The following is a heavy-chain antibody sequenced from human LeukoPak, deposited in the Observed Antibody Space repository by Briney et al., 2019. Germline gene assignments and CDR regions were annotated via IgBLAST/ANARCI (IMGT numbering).Heavy chain of an antibody. J-gene: IGHJ4*02. CDR3: AREGDYYGSGSSVQ. CDR1: GESFSGYH. Sequence: PSETLSLTCGVYGESFSGYHWSWIRQPPGKGLEWIGEINHSGNTNHNPSLKSRVTISVDTSKNQFSLKLSSVTAADTAVYYCAREGDYYGSGSSVQWGQGTLVTVSS. V-gene: IGHV4-34*01. D-gene: IGHD3-10*01. CDR2: INHSGNT.